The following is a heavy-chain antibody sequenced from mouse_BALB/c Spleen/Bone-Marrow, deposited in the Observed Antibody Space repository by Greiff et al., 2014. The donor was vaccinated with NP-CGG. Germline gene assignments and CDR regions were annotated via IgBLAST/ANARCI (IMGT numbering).Heavy chain of an antibody. CDR3: TRSNGNWFAY. CDR2: INPSNGGT. D-gene: IGHD2-1*01. CDR1: GYTFTSYY. J-gene: IGHJ3*01. V-gene: IGHV1S81*02. Sequence: QVQLQQSGAELVEPGASVKSSCKASGYTFTSYYIYWVKQRPGQGLEWIGEINPSNGGTNFNEKFKSKATLTVDKSSSTAYMQLSSLTSEDSAVYYCTRSNGNWFAYWGQGTLVTVSA.